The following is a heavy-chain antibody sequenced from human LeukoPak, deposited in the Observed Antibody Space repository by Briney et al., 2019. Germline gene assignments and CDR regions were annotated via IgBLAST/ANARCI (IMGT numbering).Heavy chain of an antibody. CDR3: ARGAEGYYYDSSGYID. CDR1: GYTFTSYD. J-gene: IGHJ3*01. V-gene: IGHV1-8*01. CDR2: MNPNSGNT. D-gene: IGHD3-22*01. Sequence: ASVKVSCKASGYTFTSYDINWVRQATGQGLEWMGWMNPNSGNTGYAQKFQGRVTMTRNTSISTAYMELSSLRSEDTAVYYCARGAEGYYYDSSGYIDWGQGTMVTVSS.